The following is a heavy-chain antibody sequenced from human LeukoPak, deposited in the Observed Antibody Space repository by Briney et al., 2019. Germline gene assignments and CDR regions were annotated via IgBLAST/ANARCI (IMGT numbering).Heavy chain of an antibody. J-gene: IGHJ4*02. CDR1: GFTFSDYA. Sequence: GGSLRLSCTASGFTFSDYAVNWVRQAPGKGLEWVAFIRSKAYGGTTEYAASVKGRFTFSRDDSKSIAYLQMNNLKTEDTAVYYCTRDGGFLYYLDYWGQGALVTVSS. CDR3: TRDGGFLYYLDY. D-gene: IGHD2-15*01. CDR2: IRSKAYGGTT. V-gene: IGHV3-49*04.